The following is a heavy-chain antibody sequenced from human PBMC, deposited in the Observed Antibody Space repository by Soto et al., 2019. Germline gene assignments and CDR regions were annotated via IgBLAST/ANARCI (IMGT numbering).Heavy chain of an antibody. CDR3: AKDLTLRASHFDY. CDR1: GFTFKDYA. J-gene: IGHJ4*02. Sequence: EGSLRLSCAASGFTFKDYAMSWVRQAPGEGLEWVSGISGAGATLISRSGDNTYYTDSVKGRFTISRDNSKNTLYLQMNSLRDDDTAIYYCAKDLTLRASHFDYWGQGTLVTVSS. D-gene: IGHD7-27*01. CDR2: ISGAGATLISRSGDNT. V-gene: IGHV3-23*01.